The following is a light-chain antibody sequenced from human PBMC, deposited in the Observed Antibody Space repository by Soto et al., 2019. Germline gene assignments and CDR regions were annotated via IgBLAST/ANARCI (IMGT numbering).Light chain of an antibody. CDR2: EVS. CDR3: SSYVNSNTFVV. V-gene: IGLV2-14*01. CDR1: NRDVGGYNY. J-gene: IGLJ2*01. Sequence: QSVLTQPASVSGSPGQSITISCTGTNRDVGGYNYVSWHQQHPGKAPKVIITEVSNRPSGVSNRFSGSKSGNTASLTISGLQAEDEADYYCSSYVNSNTFVVFGGGTKLTVL.